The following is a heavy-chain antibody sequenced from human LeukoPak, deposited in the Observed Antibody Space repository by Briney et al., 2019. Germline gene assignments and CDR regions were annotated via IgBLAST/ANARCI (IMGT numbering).Heavy chain of an antibody. V-gene: IGHV3-66*02. CDR1: GFTVSSNY. J-gene: IGHJ4*02. CDR3: ACNEGYYYDSSGYYQY. D-gene: IGHD3-22*01. CDR2: IYGGGST. Sequence: GGSLRLSCAASGFTVSSNYMSWVRQAPGKGLEWVSVIYGGGSTYYADSVKGRFTISRDNSKNTLYPQMNSLRAEDTAVYYCACNEGYYYDSSGYYQYWGQGTLVTVSS.